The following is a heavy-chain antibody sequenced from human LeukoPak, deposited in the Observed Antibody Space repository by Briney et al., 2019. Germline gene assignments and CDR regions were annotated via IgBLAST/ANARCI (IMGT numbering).Heavy chain of an antibody. V-gene: IGHV1-18*01. Sequence: ASVKVSCKASGYTFTSYGISRVRQAPGQGLEWMGWISAYNGNTNYAQKLQGRVTMTTDTSTSTAYVELRSLRSDDTAVYYCARDSVGSYSVFDYWGQGTLVTVSS. D-gene: IGHD1-26*01. CDR3: ARDSVGSYSVFDY. J-gene: IGHJ4*02. CDR1: GYTFTSYG. CDR2: ISAYNGNT.